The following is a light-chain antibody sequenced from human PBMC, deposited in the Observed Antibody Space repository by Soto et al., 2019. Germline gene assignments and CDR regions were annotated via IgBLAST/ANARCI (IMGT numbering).Light chain of an antibody. CDR1: QYLSTK. CDR3: QQYDYWPRT. Sequence: DIVVTQSPATLSVSPGQGATLSCRASQYLSTKIAWYQQKPGQAPRLLIYGASTRATGIPVRFSGSGSGTEFTLTISSLQSEDSAVYYCQQYDYWPRTFGQGTKVEI. J-gene: IGKJ1*01. V-gene: IGKV3-15*01. CDR2: GAS.